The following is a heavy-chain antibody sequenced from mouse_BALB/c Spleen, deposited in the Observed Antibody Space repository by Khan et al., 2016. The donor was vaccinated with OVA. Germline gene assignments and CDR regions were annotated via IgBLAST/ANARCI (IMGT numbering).Heavy chain of an antibody. J-gene: IGHJ3*01. D-gene: IGHD1-1*01. V-gene: IGHV5-6*01. CDR3: ARLAYYYDSEGFAY. CDR1: GFTFSTYG. CDR2: ISSGGSYT. Sequence: EVQLQESGGDLVKPEGSLKLSCAASGFTFSTYGMSWVRQTPDKRLEWVATISSGGSYTYYPDSVKGRFTISRDNAKNTLYLQMSSLKSEDTAMFYCARLAYYYDSEGFAYWGQGTLVTVSA.